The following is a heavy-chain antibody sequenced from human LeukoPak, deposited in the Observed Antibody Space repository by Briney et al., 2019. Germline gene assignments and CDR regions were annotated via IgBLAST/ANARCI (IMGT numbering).Heavy chain of an antibody. V-gene: IGHV3-48*04. J-gene: IGHJ4*02. D-gene: IGHD3-10*01. CDR1: EFTFSSYW. Sequence: GGSLRLSCAASEFTFSSYWMSWVRQAPGKGLEWISYTSNSGRTVYYGDSVKGRFTVSRDNTKNSVYLLMNSLRVEDTAVYYCAREHIRSGSYELDYWGQGTLVTVSS. CDR2: TSNSGRTV. CDR3: AREHIRSGSYELDY.